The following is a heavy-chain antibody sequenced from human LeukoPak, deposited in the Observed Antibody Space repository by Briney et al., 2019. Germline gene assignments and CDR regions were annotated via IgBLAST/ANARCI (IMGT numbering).Heavy chain of an antibody. CDR1: GYTFTGYY. Sequence: ASVKVSCKASGYTFTGYYMHWVRQAPGQGLEWMGWINPNSGGTNYAQKFQGRVTMTRDTSISTAYMELSRLRSDDTAVYYCARDFNDFWSGIVDHWGQGTLVTVSS. CDR3: ARDFNDFWSGIVDH. J-gene: IGHJ4*02. CDR2: INPNSGGT. D-gene: IGHD3-3*01. V-gene: IGHV1-2*02.